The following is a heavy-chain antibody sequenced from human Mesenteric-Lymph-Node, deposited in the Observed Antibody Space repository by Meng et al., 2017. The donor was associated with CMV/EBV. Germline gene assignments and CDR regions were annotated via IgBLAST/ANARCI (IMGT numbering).Heavy chain of an antibody. Sequence: GESLKISCSASGFTFEDYTMHWVRQAPGKGLEWVSLISWDGGDTLYADSVKGRFTISRDNSKNSLFLQMNSLRTEDTAFYYCATIGGLQAFDIWGQGTMVTVSS. CDR1: GFTFEDYT. J-gene: IGHJ3*02. D-gene: IGHD3-16*01. CDR3: ATIGGLQAFDI. CDR2: ISWDGGDT. V-gene: IGHV3-43*01.